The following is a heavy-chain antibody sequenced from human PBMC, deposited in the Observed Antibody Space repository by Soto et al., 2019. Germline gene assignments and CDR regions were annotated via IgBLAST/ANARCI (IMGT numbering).Heavy chain of an antibody. CDR1: GYTFTSYG. J-gene: IGHJ4*02. V-gene: IGHV1-3*01. CDR2: ISAGVGNS. CDR3: ARGLGDY. Sequence: GASVKVSCKASGYTFTSYGISWVRQAPGQGLEWMGWISAGVGNSKYSQKFQGRVTITRDTSATTAYLELSSLTSEDTAVYYCARGLGDYWGQGTLVTVSS.